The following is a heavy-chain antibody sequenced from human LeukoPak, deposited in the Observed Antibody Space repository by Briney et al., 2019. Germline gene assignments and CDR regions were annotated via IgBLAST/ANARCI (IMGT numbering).Heavy chain of an antibody. D-gene: IGHD1-1*01. CDR2: IVVGSGNT. V-gene: IGHV1-58*01. J-gene: IGHJ4*02. CDR1: GFTFTSSA. Sequence: SVKVSCKASGFTFTSSAVQWVRQARGQRLEWIGWIVVGSGNTNYAQKFQERVTITRDMSTSTAYMELSSLRSEDTAVYYCAAGTGTESQYFDYWGQGTLVTVSS. CDR3: AAGTGTESQYFDY.